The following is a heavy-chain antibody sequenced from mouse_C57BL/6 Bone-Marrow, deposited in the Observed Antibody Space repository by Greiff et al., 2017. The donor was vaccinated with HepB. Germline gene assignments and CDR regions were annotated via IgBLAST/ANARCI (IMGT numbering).Heavy chain of an antibody. J-gene: IGHJ2*01. CDR3: ARWVLRGYYFDY. CDR2: ISYDGSN. V-gene: IGHV3-6*01. CDR1: GYSITSGYY. Sequence: EVKLMESGPGLVKPSQSLSLTCSVPGYSITSGYYWNWIRQFPGNKLEWVGYISYDGSNNYNPYLKNRISITRDTSKNQFFLKLNSVTTEDTATYYCARWVLRGYYFDYWGQGTTLTVSS.